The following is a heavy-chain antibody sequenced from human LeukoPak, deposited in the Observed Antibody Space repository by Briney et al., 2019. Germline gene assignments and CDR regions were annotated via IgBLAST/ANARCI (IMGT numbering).Heavy chain of an antibody. Sequence: SQTLSLTCTVSGGSISSGDYYWSWIRQPPGKGLEWIGYIYYSGSTYYNPSLKSRVTISVDTSKNQFSLKLSSVTAADTAVYYCARSLGIDYYYMDVWGKGTTVTVSS. D-gene: IGHD7-27*01. CDR3: ARSLGIDYYYMDV. CDR2: IYYSGST. V-gene: IGHV4-30-4*08. J-gene: IGHJ6*03. CDR1: GGSISSGDYY.